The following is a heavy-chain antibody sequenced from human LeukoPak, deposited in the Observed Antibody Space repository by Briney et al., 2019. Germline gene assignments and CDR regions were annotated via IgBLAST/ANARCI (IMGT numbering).Heavy chain of an antibody. D-gene: IGHD3-10*01. CDR1: GASITSYY. CDR3: ARVSYYGSGSYYKGDWFDP. V-gene: IGHV4-59*01. J-gene: IGHJ5*02. CDR2: IHYSGST. Sequence: SETLSLTCTVSGASITSYYWTWIRQPPGKGLEWIWYIHYSGSTNYNPSLKSRVTISVDTSKNQFSLKLSSVTAADTAVYYCARVSYYGSGSYYKGDWFDPWGQGTLVTVSS.